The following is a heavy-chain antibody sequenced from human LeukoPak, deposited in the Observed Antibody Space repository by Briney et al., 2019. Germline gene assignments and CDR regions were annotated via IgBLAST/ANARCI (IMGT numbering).Heavy chain of an antibody. V-gene: IGHV1-18*01. Sequence: GASVKVSCKASGYTFTSYGISWVRQAPGQGLEWMGWISAYNGNTNYAQKLQGRVTMTTDTSTSTAYMELRSLRSDDTAVYYCAKKYDFWIGYYYYYGMDVWGQGTTVTVSS. J-gene: IGHJ6*02. CDR1: GYTFTSYG. CDR2: ISAYNGNT. D-gene: IGHD3-3*01. CDR3: AKKYDFWIGYYYYYGMDV.